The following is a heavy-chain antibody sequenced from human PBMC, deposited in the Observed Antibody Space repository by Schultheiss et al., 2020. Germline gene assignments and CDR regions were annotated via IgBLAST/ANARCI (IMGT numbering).Heavy chain of an antibody. CDR1: GFTFSSYA. D-gene: IGHD2-2*01. V-gene: IGHV3-64*04. CDR2: ISSNGGST. J-gene: IGHJ6*03. Sequence: GSLKISCSASGFTFSSYAMHWVRQAPGKGLEYVSAISSNGGSTYYADSVKGRFTISRDNSKNTLYLQMNSLRAEDTAVYYCARFPGYCSSTSCYGYYYMDVWGKGTTVTVSS. CDR3: ARFPGYCSSTSCYGYYYMDV.